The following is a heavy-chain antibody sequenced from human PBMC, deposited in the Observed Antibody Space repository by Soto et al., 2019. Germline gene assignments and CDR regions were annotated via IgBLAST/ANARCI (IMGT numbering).Heavy chain of an antibody. CDR2: ISSTTNYI. Sequence: PGGSLRLSCAASGFTFTRYSMNWVRQAPGKGLEWVSSISSTTNYIYYGDSMKGRFTISRDNARNSLYLEMNSLRAEDTAVYYCARESEDLTSNFDYWGQGTLVTVSS. J-gene: IGHJ4*02. V-gene: IGHV3-21*06. CDR3: ARESEDLTSNFDY. CDR1: GFTFTRYS.